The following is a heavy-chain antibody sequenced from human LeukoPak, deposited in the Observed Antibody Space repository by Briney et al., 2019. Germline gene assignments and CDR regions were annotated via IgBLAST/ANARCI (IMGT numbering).Heavy chain of an antibody. J-gene: IGHJ6*03. D-gene: IGHD3-10*01. CDR1: GGSISSSGYY. V-gene: IGHV4-39*07. CDR2: MYYSGST. Sequence: SETLSLTCTVSGGSISSSGYYWGWIRQPPGKGLEWIGSMYYSGSTYYNPSLKSRVTISVDTSKNHFSLKLSSVTAADTAVYYCAREDYYGSGTRYYYYMDVWGKGTTVTISS. CDR3: AREDYYGSGTRYYYYMDV.